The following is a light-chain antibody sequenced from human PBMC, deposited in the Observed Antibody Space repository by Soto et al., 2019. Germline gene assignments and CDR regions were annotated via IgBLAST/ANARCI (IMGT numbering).Light chain of an antibody. CDR3: TSYAVSNVV. V-gene: IGLV2-8*01. CDR1: SSDVGGYKY. Sequence: QSALTQPPSASGSPGQSVTISCTGTSSDVGGYKYVSWYQQHPGKAPKLMIYEVSKRPSGVPDRFSGSKSGNTASLTVSGLQAEDEADYYCTSYAVSNVVFGGGTKLIVL. J-gene: IGLJ2*01. CDR2: EVS.